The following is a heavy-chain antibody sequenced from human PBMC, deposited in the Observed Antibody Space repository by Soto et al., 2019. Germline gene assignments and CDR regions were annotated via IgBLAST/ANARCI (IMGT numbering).Heavy chain of an antibody. CDR2: FDPEDGET. CDR1: GYTLTELS. J-gene: IGHJ6*02. Sequence: ASVKVSCKVSGYTLTELSMHWVRQAPGKGLEWMGGFDPEDGETIYAQKFQGRVTMTEDTSTDTAYMELSSLRSEDTAVYYCAVNDYSKYGMDVWGQGTTATVSS. CDR3: AVNDYSKYGMDV. V-gene: IGHV1-24*01. D-gene: IGHD4-4*01.